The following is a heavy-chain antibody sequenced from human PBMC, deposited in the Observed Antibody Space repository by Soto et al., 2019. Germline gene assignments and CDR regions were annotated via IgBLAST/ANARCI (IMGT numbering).Heavy chain of an antibody. V-gene: IGHV3-23*04. Sequence: EVRLVEAGGGLKQPGGSLRLSCAASGFTFKESAMNWVRQAPGKGLGGVTSISDTGASTWYAESVRGRLSISRDNSKNTLYLQMSSLRGEDTAVYYCAKGRGSGWAWYFDNWGQGTLVTVSS. CDR1: GFTFKESA. CDR2: ISDTGAST. D-gene: IGHD6-19*01. J-gene: IGHJ4*02. CDR3: AKGRGSGWAWYFDN.